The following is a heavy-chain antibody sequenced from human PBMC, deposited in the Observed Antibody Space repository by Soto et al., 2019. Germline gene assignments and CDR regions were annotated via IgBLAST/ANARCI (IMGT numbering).Heavy chain of an antibody. CDR3: ARADRTTATNVYFDY. CDR1: GYTFTSYA. J-gene: IGHJ4*02. CDR2: LNAGTGNK. V-gene: IGHV1-3*01. Sequence: ASVKVSGKASGYTFTSYAMPWVRPAPGQRLEWRGWLNAGTGNKKSSQKFQGRVTLTTDTSKTTAYMELWSLRSDDTAVYYCARADRTTATNVYFDYWGQGTLVTVSS. D-gene: IGHD1-1*01.